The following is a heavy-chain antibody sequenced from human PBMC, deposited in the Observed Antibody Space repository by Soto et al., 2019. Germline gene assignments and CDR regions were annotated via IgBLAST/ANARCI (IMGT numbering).Heavy chain of an antibody. CDR1: GFTFSSYA. D-gene: IGHD3-3*01. CDR3: ARDPRRGVYDFWSGYYEGGDYYYGMDV. J-gene: IGHJ6*02. V-gene: IGHV3-30-3*01. Sequence: PGGSLRLSCAASGFTFSSYAMHWVRQAPGKGLEWVAVISYDGSNKYYADSVKGRFTISRDNSKNTLYLQMNSLRAEDTAVYYCARDPRRGVYDFWSGYYEGGDYYYGMDVWGQGTTVTVSS. CDR2: ISYDGSNK.